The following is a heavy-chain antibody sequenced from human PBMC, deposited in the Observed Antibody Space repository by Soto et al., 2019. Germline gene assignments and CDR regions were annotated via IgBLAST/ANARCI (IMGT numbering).Heavy chain of an antibody. CDR1: GYTFTSYA. Sequence: GASVKVSCTASGYTFTSYAMHWVRQAPGQRLEWMGWINAGNGNTKYSQKFQGRVTITRDTSASTAYMELSSLRSEDTALYYCARGRSSGWPDDAFDIWGQGTMVTVS. D-gene: IGHD6-19*01. J-gene: IGHJ3*02. CDR2: INAGNGNT. V-gene: IGHV1-3*01. CDR3: ARGRSSGWPDDAFDI.